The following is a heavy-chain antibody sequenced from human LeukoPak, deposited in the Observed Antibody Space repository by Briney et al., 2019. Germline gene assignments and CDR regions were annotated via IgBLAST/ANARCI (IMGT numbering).Heavy chain of an antibody. CDR2: INPNSGGT. J-gene: IGHJ4*02. V-gene: IGHV1-2*02. D-gene: IGHD3-10*01. CDR1: GYTFTGYY. CDR3: ARDPPMVRGVIIAVSYYFDY. Sequence: GESLKVSCKASGYTFTGYYMHWVRQAPGQGLEWMGWINPNSGGTNYAQKFQGRVTMTRDTSISTAYMELSRLRSDDTAVYYCARDPPMVRGVIIAVSYYFDYWGQGTLVTVSS.